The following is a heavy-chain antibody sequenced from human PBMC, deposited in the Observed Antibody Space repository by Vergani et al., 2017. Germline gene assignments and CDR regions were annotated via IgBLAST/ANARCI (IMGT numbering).Heavy chain of an antibody. Sequence: QVQLQESGPGLVKPSQTLSLTCSVSGDSISSDFYYWNWLRQHPGKGMEWFGYIYSTGSTHHNPSLRRRIKMSVDTSKNQFSLKLNSVTAADTTMYYCAGVGRDYGVPTADYFDCWRQGTLVTVSS. CDR1: GDSISSDFYY. J-gene: IGHJ4*02. CDR2: IYSTGST. CDR3: AGVGRDYGVPTADYFDC. V-gene: IGHV4-31*03. D-gene: IGHD4-17*01.